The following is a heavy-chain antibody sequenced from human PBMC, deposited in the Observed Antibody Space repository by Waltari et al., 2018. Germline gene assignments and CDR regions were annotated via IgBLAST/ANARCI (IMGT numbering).Heavy chain of an antibody. CDR3: ARGSGSQAGL. V-gene: IGHV1-2*06. Sequence: QLQMVQSVAEMKKPGASVMVSCKASGYSFTAYYVHWVRQAPGEGLEWMGRVDPKGGATNYAQKFQGRVSMTADTSISTVYMELTRLTSDDTAVYFCARGSGSQAGLWGQGTLVTVSS. J-gene: IGHJ4*02. CDR1: GYSFTAYY. CDR2: VDPKGGAT. D-gene: IGHD1-26*01.